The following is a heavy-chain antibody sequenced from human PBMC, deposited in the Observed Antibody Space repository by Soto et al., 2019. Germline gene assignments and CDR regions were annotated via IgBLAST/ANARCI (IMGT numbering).Heavy chain of an antibody. D-gene: IGHD3-10*01. Sequence: RRSCAASGFTFSSYSMNWVRQAPGKGLEWVSSISSSSSYIYYADSVKGRFTISRDNAKNSLYLQMNSLRAEDTAVYYCARDPGLLQPYNLFDPWGQGTLVTVSS. CDR1: GFTFSSYS. J-gene: IGHJ5*02. V-gene: IGHV3-21*01. CDR3: ARDPGLLQPYNLFDP. CDR2: ISSSSSYI.